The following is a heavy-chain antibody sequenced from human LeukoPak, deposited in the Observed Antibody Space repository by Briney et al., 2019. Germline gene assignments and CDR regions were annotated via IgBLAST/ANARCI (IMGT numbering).Heavy chain of an antibody. D-gene: IGHD6-19*01. CDR1: GGSISSSSYY. CDR2: IYYSGST. Sequence: SETLSLTCTVSGGSISSSSYYWGWIRQPPGKGLEWIGSIYYSGSTYYNPSLKSRVTISVDTSKNQFSLKLSAVTAADTAVYYCARGRGLGELAVASFDSWGQGILVTVSS. CDR3: ARGRGLGELAVASFDS. V-gene: IGHV4-39*07. J-gene: IGHJ4*02.